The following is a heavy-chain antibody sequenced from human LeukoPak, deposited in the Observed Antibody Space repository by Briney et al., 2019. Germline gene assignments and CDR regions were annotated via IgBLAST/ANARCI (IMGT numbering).Heavy chain of an antibody. CDR1: GFIFDDYG. J-gene: IGHJ5*02. V-gene: IGHV3-20*04. Sequence: PGGSLRLSCAASGFIFDDYGMSWVRQAPGKGLEWVSGINWNGGSTGYADSVKGRFTISRDNAKNSLYLQMSRLRAEDTALYYCARRIVGATNWFDPWGQGTLVTVSS. CDR3: ARRIVGATNWFDP. D-gene: IGHD1-26*01. CDR2: INWNGGST.